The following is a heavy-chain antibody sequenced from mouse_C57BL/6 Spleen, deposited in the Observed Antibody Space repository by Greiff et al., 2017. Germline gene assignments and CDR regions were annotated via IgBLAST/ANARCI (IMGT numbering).Heavy chain of an antibody. V-gene: IGHV5-17*01. CDR2: ISSGSSTI. CDR3: ARNYYGNYVFAY. J-gene: IGHJ3*01. CDR1: GFTFSDYG. D-gene: IGHD2-1*01. Sequence: DVHLVESGGGLVKPGGSLKLSCAASGFTFSDYGMHWVRQAPEKGLEWVAYISSGSSTIYYADTVKGRFTISRDNAKNTLFLQMTSLRSEDTAMYYCARNYYGNYVFAYWGQGTLVTVSA.